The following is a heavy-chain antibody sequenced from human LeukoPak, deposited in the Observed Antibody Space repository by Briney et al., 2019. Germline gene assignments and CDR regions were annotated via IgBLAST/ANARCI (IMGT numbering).Heavy chain of an antibody. CDR2: VSGSGGST. CDR1: GFTFSSFA. J-gene: IGHJ4*02. V-gene: IGHV3-23*01. CDR3: ATYLRFAEPPAF. D-gene: IGHD5/OR15-5a*01. Sequence: GGSLRLSCAASGFTFSSFAMSWVRQAPGKGLEWVSAVSGSGGSTYYNPSLTSRVTMSVDTSKNQFSLKLNSVTAADTAVYYCATYLRFAEPPAFWGQGTLVTVSS.